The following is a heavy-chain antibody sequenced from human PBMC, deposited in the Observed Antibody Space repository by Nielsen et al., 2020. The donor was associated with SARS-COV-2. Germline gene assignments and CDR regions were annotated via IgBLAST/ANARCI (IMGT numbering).Heavy chain of an antibody. J-gene: IGHJ6*02. V-gene: IGHV3-21*04. D-gene: IGHD3-3*01. Sequence: GGSLRLSCAASGFTFSSYSMNWVRQAPGKGLEWVSSISSSSSYIYYADSVKGRFTISRDNAKNSLYLQMNSLRAEDTAVYYCATPWSGPYYYYGMDVWGQGTTVTVSS. CDR3: ATPWSGPYYYYGMDV. CDR1: GFTFSSYS. CDR2: ISSSSSYI.